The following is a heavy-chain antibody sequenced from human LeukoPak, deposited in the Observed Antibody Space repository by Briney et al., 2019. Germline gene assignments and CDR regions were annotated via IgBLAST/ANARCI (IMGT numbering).Heavy chain of an antibody. J-gene: IGHJ4*02. CDR3: ARGPMYFGSGTYYRGDDY. Sequence: GASVKVSCKASGYTFTDYYMHWVRQAPGQGLEWMGWINPNSGGTNYAQKFQGRVTMTRDTSISTACMELSRLRSDDTAVYYCARGPMYFGSGTYYRGDDYWGQGTLVTVSS. V-gene: IGHV1-2*02. CDR1: GYTFTDYY. D-gene: IGHD3-10*01. CDR2: INPNSGGT.